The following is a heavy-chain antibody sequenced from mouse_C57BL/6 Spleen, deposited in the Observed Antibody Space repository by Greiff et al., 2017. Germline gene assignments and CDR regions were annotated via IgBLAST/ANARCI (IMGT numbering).Heavy chain of an antibody. J-gene: IGHJ2*01. V-gene: IGHV1-55*01. Sequence: VQLQQSGAELVKPGASVKMSCKASGYTFTSYWITWVKQRPGQGLEWIGDIYPGSGSTNYNAKFKSKATLTVDTASSTAYMQLSSLTSEDSAVYYCARGLRPDYWGQGTTLTVSS. CDR1: GYTFTSYW. CDR3: ARGLRPDY. D-gene: IGHD2-4*01. CDR2: IYPGSGST.